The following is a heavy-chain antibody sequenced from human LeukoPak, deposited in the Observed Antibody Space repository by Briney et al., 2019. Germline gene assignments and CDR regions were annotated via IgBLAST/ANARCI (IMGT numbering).Heavy chain of an antibody. CDR1: GSSFESYC. V-gene: IGHV5-51*01. CDR3: GRQAPYYLEVPGNDVFDI. CDR2: IYSDDSST. D-gene: IGHD3-10*01. J-gene: IGHJ3*02. Sequence: GAPLHTSSRSTGSSFESYCNAGVLQLPGKGRQWLGVIYSDDSSTHYNPSFQGQVTMSVDTSINTSSLQWSSLNASDTGIYYCGRQAPYYLEVPGNDVFDIWGQGTTVTVSS.